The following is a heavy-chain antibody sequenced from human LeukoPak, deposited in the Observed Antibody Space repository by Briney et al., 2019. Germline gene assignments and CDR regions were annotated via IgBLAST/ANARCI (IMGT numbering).Heavy chain of an antibody. D-gene: IGHD3-3*01. CDR2: IYHSGST. J-gene: IGHJ3*02. CDR3: ASPPYDFWSGYYRGAFDI. Sequence: SETLSLTCTVSGGSISSGGYYWSWIRQPPGKGLEWIGYIYHSGSTNYDPSLKSRVTISVDTSKNQFSLKLSSVTAADTAVYYCASPPYDFWSGYYRGAFDIWGQGTMVTVSS. CDR1: GGSISSGGYY. V-gene: IGHV4-30-2*01.